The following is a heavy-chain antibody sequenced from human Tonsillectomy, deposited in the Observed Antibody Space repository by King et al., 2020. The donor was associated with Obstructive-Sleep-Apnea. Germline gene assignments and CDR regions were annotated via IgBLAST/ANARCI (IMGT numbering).Heavy chain of an antibody. D-gene: IGHD6-19*01. CDR1: GFTFGRYA. CDR2: VSYDGTNE. CDR3: ASTDISRSDWPTPLDY. V-gene: IGHV3-30*04. J-gene: IGHJ4*02. Sequence: VQLVESGGGVVQPGASLRLSCAVSGFTFGRYAMHWVRQAPGRGLEWVAVVSYDGTNEFYADSVKGRFTISRDNSKNTLFLQINNLRTEDTAVYYCASTDISRSDWPTPLDYWGQGTLVTVSS.